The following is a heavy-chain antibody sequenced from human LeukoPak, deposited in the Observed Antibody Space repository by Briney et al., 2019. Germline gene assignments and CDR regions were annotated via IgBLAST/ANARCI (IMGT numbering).Heavy chain of an antibody. D-gene: IGHD3-9*01. CDR2: LYHTGAT. CDR3: ARDLGLTISANWFDP. V-gene: IGHV4-38-2*02. Sequence: SETLSLTCPVSGYSISSGYFWVWIRQPPGKGLEWIGSLYHTGATYYNPSLRSPVTISVDTSKNQFSLEVNSVTAADTAVYYCARDLGLTISANWFDPWGQGTLVTVS. CDR1: GYSISSGYF. J-gene: IGHJ5*02.